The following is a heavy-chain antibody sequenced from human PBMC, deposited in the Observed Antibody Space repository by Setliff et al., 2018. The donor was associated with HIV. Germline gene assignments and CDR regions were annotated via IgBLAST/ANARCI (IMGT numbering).Heavy chain of an antibody. CDR1: GGTFSSYA. V-gene: IGHV1-69*13. CDR3: ARGPLYGYDRGYFDY. CDR2: IIPIFGTA. J-gene: IGHJ4*02. Sequence: SVKVSCKASGGTFSSYAISWVRQAPGQGLEWMGGIIPIFGTANYAQKFQDRVTLTADESTSTVYMEISSLTSGDTALYYCARGPLYGYDRGYFDYWGQGTLVTVSS. D-gene: IGHD5-12*01.